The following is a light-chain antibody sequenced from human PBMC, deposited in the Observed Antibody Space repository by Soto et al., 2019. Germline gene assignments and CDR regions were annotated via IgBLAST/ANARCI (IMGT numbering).Light chain of an antibody. CDR2: GAS. Sequence: EIVMTQSPATPSVSPGERVTLSCRASQSVSSNLAWYQQKPGQAPRLLIYGASTRATGIPARFSGSGSGTEFTLTISSLQSEDFAVYYCQQYNKWPPGTFGQGTKVDIK. CDR1: QSVSSN. V-gene: IGKV3-15*01. J-gene: IGKJ1*01. CDR3: QQYNKWPPGT.